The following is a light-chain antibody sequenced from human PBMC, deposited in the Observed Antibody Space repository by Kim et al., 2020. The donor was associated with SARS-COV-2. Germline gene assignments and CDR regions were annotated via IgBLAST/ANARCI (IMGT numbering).Light chain of an antibody. CDR1: SLRSYY. V-gene: IGLV3-19*01. J-gene: IGLJ3*02. CDR2: GKN. CDR3: NSRDSSGNHFRV. Sequence: LGQTVRITGQGDSLRSYYASCYQQKPRQAPVLVIYGKNNRPSGIPDRFSGSSSGNTASLTITGAQAEDEADYYCNSRDSSGNHFRVFGGGTQLTVL.